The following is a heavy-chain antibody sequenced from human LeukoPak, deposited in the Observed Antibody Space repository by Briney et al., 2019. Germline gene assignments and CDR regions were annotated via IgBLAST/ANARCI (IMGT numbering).Heavy chain of an antibody. Sequence: PGGSLRLSCAASGFSVTSCAMSWVRQAPGKGLEWVSTISNSGYNTWYADSVKGRFTISRDNSQNTLYLQMSGLRAEDTAPYYCARHDGSSFIYYIDHWGQGALVTVSS. V-gene: IGHV3-23*01. D-gene: IGHD1-26*01. CDR2: ISNSGYNT. J-gene: IGHJ4*02. CDR3: ARHDGSSFIYYIDH. CDR1: GFSVTSCA.